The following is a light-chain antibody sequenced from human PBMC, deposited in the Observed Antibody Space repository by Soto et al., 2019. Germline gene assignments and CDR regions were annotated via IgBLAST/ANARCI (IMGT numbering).Light chain of an antibody. V-gene: IGKV3-20*01. CDR3: QQYGGSPIT. CDR1: QSVSSS. CDR2: GAS. Sequence: EFVLTQSPCTLSFSPWERSTLSFMASQSVSSSLAWYQQKTGQAPRLLISGASSRATGIPDRFSGSGSETDFTLTISRLEPEDFALYYCQQYGGSPITFGQGTRLEIK. J-gene: IGKJ5*01.